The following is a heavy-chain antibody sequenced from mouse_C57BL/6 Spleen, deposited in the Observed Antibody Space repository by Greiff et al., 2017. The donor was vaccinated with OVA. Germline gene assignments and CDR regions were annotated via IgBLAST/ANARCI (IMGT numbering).Heavy chain of an antibody. CDR1: GYAFSSSW. D-gene: IGHD1-3*01. CDR2: IYPGDGNT. Sequence: QVHVKQSGPELVKPGASVKISCKASGYAFSSSWMNWVKQRPGQGLEWIGRIYPGDGNTKYNAKFKGKATVTADKSSITAYMQLSSLTTEDSSVYFCARYVSNVVSMEYWGQGTSVTVAS. V-gene: IGHV1-82*01. J-gene: IGHJ4*01. CDR3: ARYVSNVVSMEY.